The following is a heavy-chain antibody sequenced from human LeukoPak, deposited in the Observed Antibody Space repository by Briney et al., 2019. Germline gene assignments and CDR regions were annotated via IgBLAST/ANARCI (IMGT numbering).Heavy chain of an antibody. Sequence: PGGSLRLSCAASGFTFSIYTMNWVRQAPGKGLEWVSSISSSSSYIYYADSVKGRFTISRDNAKNSLYLQMNSLRAEDTAVYYCARDLQTYYYDSSGLYWGQGTLVTVSS. V-gene: IGHV3-21*01. CDR3: ARDLQTYYYDSSGLY. CDR1: GFTFSIYT. CDR2: ISSSSSYI. J-gene: IGHJ4*02. D-gene: IGHD3-22*01.